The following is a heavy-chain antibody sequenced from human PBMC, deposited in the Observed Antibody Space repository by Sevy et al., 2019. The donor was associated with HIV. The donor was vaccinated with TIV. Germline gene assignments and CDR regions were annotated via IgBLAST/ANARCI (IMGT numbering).Heavy chain of an antibody. D-gene: IGHD3-9*01. CDR2: ISSSGNTI. CDR1: GFTFSDYY. V-gene: IGHV3-11*01. J-gene: IGHJ4*02. Sequence: GGSLRLSCAASGFTFSDYYMSWIRQAPGKGLEWISYISSSGNTIDYADYVKGRFTIPRDNAKNSLNLQMTSLRAVDTAVYYCAKLYDILTGHDLGFNYWGQGTLVTVSS. CDR3: AKLYDILTGHDLGFNY.